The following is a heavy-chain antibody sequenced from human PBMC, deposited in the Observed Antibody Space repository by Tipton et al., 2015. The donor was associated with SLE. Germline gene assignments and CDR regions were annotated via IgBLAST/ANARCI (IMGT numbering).Heavy chain of an antibody. CDR1: GFNFGAYW. CDR3: TRGIDPGSSRISDY. V-gene: IGHV3-74*01. Sequence: SLRLSCVASGFNFGAYWMHWVRQAPGKGLVWISRTNQDETIRNYDDSVKGRFVISRDNSKSTLYLQMNSVRVEDTALYYCTRGIDPGSSRISDYWGQGTMVSVSS. D-gene: IGHD2-15*01. J-gene: IGHJ4*02. CDR2: TNQDETIR.